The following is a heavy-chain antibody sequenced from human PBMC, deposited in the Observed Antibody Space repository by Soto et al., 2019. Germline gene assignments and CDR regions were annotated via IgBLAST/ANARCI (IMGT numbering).Heavy chain of an antibody. CDR3: ARQKNYYDSREFDY. V-gene: IGHV4-39*01. CDR1: GGSISSSSYY. CDR2: IYYSGST. D-gene: IGHD3-22*01. J-gene: IGHJ4*02. Sequence: QLQLQESGPGLVKPSETLPLTCTVSGGSISSSSYYWGWIRQPPGKGLEWIGSIYYSGSTYYNPSLKSRVTISVDTSKNQFSLKLSSVTAADTAVYYCARQKNYYDSREFDYWGQGTLVTVSS.